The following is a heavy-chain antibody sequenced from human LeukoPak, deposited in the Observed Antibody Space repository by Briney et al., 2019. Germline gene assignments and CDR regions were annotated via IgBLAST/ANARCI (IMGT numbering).Heavy chain of an antibody. J-gene: IGHJ3*02. Sequence: GGSLRLSCAASGFTFSVYNMNWVRQAPGKGLEWVSYISSSSSTIYYADSVKGRFTISRDNAKNSLYLQMNSLRAEDTAVYYCASPRWYPRDVFDIWGQGTMVTVSS. V-gene: IGHV3-48*01. CDR2: ISSSSSTI. D-gene: IGHD1-14*01. CDR3: ASPRWYPRDVFDI. CDR1: GFTFSVYN.